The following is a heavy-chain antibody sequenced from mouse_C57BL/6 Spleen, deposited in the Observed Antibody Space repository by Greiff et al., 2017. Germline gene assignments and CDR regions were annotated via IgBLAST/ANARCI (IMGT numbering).Heavy chain of an antibody. CDR2: IDPETGGT. J-gene: IGHJ4*01. CDR1: GYTFTDYE. D-gene: IGHD2-4*01. V-gene: IGHV1-15*01. Sequence: VQLQQSGAELVRPGASVTLSCKASGYTFTDYEMHWVKQTPVHGLEWIGAIDPETGGTAYNQKFKGKAILTADKSSSTAYMELRSLTSEDSAVYYCTRYDYDEYYARDYWGQGTSVTVSS. CDR3: TRYDYDEYYARDY.